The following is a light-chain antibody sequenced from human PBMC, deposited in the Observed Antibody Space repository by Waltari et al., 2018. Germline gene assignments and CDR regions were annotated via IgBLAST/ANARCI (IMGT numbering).Light chain of an antibody. V-gene: IGLV2-23*01. J-gene: IGLJ1*01. CDR1: TSGVWTYNF. CDR2: EGT. CDR3: CSYVSNTYV. Sequence: QSALTQPASVSGSPGQSITISCTGTTSGVWTYNFVSWYQQPPGKAPKLIIFEGTKRPSGVSNRFFASKSGNTASLTISGLQADDEADYHCCSYVSNTYVFGTGTKVTVL.